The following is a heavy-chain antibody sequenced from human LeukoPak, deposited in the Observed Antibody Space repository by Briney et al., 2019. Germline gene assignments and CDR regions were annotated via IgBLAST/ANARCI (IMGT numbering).Heavy chain of an antibody. CDR1: GYTFTGYF. CDR3: ASSIVYRSSTSCYFN. J-gene: IGHJ4*02. Sequence: ASVNVSCKASGYTFTGYFMHWVRQAPGQGLEWMGWINPNSGGTNYAQKFQGRVTMTRDTSISTAYMELSRLRSDDTAVYYCASSIVYRSSTSCYFNWGQGTLVTVSS. V-gene: IGHV1-2*02. CDR2: INPNSGGT. D-gene: IGHD2-2*01.